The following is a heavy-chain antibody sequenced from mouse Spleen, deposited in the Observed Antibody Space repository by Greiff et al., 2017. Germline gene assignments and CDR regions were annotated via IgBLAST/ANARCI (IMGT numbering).Heavy chain of an antibody. J-gene: IGHJ4*01. CDR1: GFSLTSYG. Sequence: VNLVESGPGLVQPSQSLSITCTVSGFSLTSYGVHWVRQSPGKGLEWLGVIWSGGSTDYNAAFISRLSISKDNSKSQVFFKMNSLQADDTAIYYCARNLQETYYAMDYWGQGTSVTVSS. V-gene: IGHV2-2*01. CDR3: ARNLQETYYAMDY. CDR2: IWSGGST.